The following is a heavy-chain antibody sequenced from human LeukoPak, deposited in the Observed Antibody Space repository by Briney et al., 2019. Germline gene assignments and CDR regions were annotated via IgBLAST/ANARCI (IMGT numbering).Heavy chain of an antibody. CDR3: ARHRFWSGYYYFDY. CDR1: GGSISSTNYY. CDR2: ISYSGSR. V-gene: IGHV4-39*01. Sequence: SETLSLTCTVSGGSISSTNYYWGWIRQPPGKGLEWIGSISYSGSRYYNPSLKSRVTISVDTSKNQFSLKLSSMTAADTAGYYCARHRFWSGYYYFDYWGQGTLVTVSS. J-gene: IGHJ4*02. D-gene: IGHD3-3*01.